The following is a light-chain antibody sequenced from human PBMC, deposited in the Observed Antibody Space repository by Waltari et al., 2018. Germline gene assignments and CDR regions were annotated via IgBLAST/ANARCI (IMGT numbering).Light chain of an antibody. Sequence: DIQMTQSPSSLSASIGDTITVTARASQNIRTYLKWYQQKPATAPKLLIFGSSTLPRGVPSRFSGSASGTEFTLTVTNLQPDDFATYFCQQSFSSPWTFGQGTTV. CDR3: QQSFSSPWT. CDR2: GSS. J-gene: IGKJ1*01. CDR1: QNIRTY. V-gene: IGKV1-39*01.